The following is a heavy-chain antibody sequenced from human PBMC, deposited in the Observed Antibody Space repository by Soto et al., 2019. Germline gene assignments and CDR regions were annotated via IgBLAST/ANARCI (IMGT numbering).Heavy chain of an antibody. CDR2: ISYDGSNK. J-gene: IGHJ4*02. CDR3: ASSIGSSSWYRRYYFDY. Sequence: GGSLRLSCAASGFTFSSYAMHWVRQAPGKGLEWVAVISYDGSNKYYADSVKGRFTISRDNSKNTLYLQMNSLRAEDTAVYYCASSIGSSSWYRRYYFDYWGQGTLVTVSS. V-gene: IGHV3-30-3*01. CDR1: GFTFSSYA. D-gene: IGHD6-13*01.